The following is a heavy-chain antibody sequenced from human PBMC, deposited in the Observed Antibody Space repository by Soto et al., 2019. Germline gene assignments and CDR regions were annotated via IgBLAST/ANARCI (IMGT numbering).Heavy chain of an antibody. Sequence: EVQLVESGGGLAQPGGSLRLSCAASGFNFDNYWMAWVRQAPGKGLEWVANIKQDGSDKNYVDSVKGRFTISRDNAKNSLYLQMNSLRAEDSAVYSCARDTTGILDYWGQGTLVTVSS. J-gene: IGHJ4*02. CDR1: GFNFDNYW. CDR2: IKQDGSDK. CDR3: ARDTTGILDY. V-gene: IGHV3-7*01. D-gene: IGHD1-1*01.